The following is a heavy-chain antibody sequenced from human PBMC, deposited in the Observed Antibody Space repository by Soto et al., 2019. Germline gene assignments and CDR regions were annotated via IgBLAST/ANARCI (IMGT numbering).Heavy chain of an antibody. CDR1: GFTFSSYA. D-gene: IGHD2-2*01. CDR2: ISGSGGST. V-gene: IGHV3-23*01. Sequence: EVQLLESGGGLVQPGGSLRLSCAASGFTFSSYAMSWVRQAPGKGLEWVSAISGSGGSTYYADSVKGRFTISRDNSKNTLYLQRNSLRAEDTAVYYCAKRSTFHGMPFGYFDYWGQGTLVTVSS. CDR3: AKRSTFHGMPFGYFDY. J-gene: IGHJ4*02.